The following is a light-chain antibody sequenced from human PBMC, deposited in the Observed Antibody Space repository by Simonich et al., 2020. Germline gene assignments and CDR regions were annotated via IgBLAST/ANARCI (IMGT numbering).Light chain of an antibody. CDR3: AAWDDSLNGVV. Sequence: QSVLTQPPSASGTPGQRVTISCSGSSSNIGRNTVNWYQQLPGTAPKLLIYRNNQRPSGVPARFSGSKSGTSASLAISGLQSEDEADYYCAAWDDSLNGVVFGGGTKLTVL. CDR2: RNN. J-gene: IGLJ2*01. V-gene: IGLV1-44*01. CDR1: SSNIGRNT.